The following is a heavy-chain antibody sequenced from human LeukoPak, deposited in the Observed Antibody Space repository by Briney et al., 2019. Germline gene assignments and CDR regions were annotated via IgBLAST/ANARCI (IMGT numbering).Heavy chain of an antibody. CDR2: IYDSGST. CDR3: ARRGYSSQIDY. J-gene: IGHJ4*02. D-gene: IGHD6-13*01. CDR1: GGSISSYY. Sequence: SDTLSLTRTVSGGSISSYYWSWIRQPPGKGLEWIGQIYDSGSTNYNPHLKSRVTISVVTSKNQFSLQLRSVTAADTAVYYCARRGYSSQIDYWRQGTLVTVSS. V-gene: IGHV4-59*08.